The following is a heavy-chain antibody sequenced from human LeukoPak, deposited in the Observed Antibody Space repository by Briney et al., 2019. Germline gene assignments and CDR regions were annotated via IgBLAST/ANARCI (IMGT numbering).Heavy chain of an antibody. V-gene: IGHV3-7*01. D-gene: IGHD3-16*02. CDR3: ARDDYDYVWGSYRYREFAFDI. J-gene: IGHJ3*02. CDR2: IKQDGSEK. CDR1: GFTFSSYW. Sequence: PGGSLRLSCAASGFTFSSYWMSWVRQAPGKGLEWVANIKQDGSEKYYVDSVKGRFTISRDNSKNTLYLQMNSLRAEDTAVYYCARDDYDYVWGSYRYREFAFDIWGQGTMVTVSS.